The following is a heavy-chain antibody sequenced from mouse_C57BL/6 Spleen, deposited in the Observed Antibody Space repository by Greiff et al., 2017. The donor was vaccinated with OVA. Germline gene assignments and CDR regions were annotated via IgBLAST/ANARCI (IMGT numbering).Heavy chain of an antibody. D-gene: IGHD1-1*01. V-gene: IGHV1-69*01. CDR1: GYTFTSYW. CDR3: ARLTTVVFDY. Sequence: QVQLQQPGAELVMPGASVKLSCKASGYTFTSYWMHWVKQRPGQGLEWIGEIDPSDSYTTYNQKFKGKSTLTVDKSSSTAYMQLSSLTSEDSAVYYCARLTTVVFDYWGQGTTLTVSS. J-gene: IGHJ2*01. CDR2: IDPSDSYT.